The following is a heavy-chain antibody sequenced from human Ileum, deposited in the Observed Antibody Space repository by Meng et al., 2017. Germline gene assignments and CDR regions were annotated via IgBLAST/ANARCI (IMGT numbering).Heavy chain of an antibody. D-gene: IGHD3-10*01. J-gene: IGHJ4*02. CDR2: TYYNGSP. V-gene: IGHV4-30-4*01. Sequence: QVQLQDSGPGLVKPSQTLSLTCSVSGCSFSSDNYYWTWIRQTPGKGLEWIGLTYYNGSPFYNPSLRSRVTISVDTSKDQFSLKLTSVTAADTAVYYCARERRHYYGSGSFDYWGQGILVTVSS. CDR1: GCSFSSDNYY. CDR3: ARERRHYYGSGSFDY.